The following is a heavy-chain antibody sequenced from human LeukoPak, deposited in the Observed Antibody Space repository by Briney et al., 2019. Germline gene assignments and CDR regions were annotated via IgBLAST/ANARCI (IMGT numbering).Heavy chain of an antibody. J-gene: IGHJ4*02. CDR3: ATDRGWRTSGYYLYYFEY. V-gene: IGHV3-7*01. CDR2: IKHDGSEK. D-gene: IGHD3-3*01. Sequence: GGSLRLSCAASGFIFTNYFMSWVRQAPGKGLEWVASIKHDGSEKYYVDSVRGRFTISRDNTMNSLYLQMSSLRAEDTAVYYCATDRGWRTSGYYLYYFEYWGQGTLVTVSS. CDR1: GFIFTNYF.